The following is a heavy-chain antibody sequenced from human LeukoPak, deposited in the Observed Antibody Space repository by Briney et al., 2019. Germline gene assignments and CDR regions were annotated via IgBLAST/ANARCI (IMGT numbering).Heavy chain of an antibody. CDR3: AREWGGYNGWLDP. J-gene: IGHJ5*02. D-gene: IGHD5-18*01. CDR2: ISGSGGST. V-gene: IGHV3-23*01. CDR1: GLTFSTYA. Sequence: GGSLRLSCAASGLTFSTYAMSWVRQAPGKGLEWVSTISGSGGSTYYADSVKGRFTISRDNSKNTLYLQMNSLRAEDTAVYYCAREWGGYNGWLDPWGQGTLVTVSS.